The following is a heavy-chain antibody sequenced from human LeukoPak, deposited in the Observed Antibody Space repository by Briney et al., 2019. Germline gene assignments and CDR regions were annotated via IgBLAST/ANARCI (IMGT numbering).Heavy chain of an antibody. J-gene: IGHJ4*02. Sequence: GGSLRLSCTASGFTFSSYSMNWVRQAPGKGLEGGSYISSSRSAIYYADSVRGRFTISRHNAKNALYLQVNTLRAEDSSVSYCARPRYSGYDSLGYWGQGTLVTVSS. CDR1: GFTFSSYS. V-gene: IGHV3-48*01. D-gene: IGHD5-12*01. CDR3: ARPRYSGYDSLGY. CDR2: ISSSRSAI.